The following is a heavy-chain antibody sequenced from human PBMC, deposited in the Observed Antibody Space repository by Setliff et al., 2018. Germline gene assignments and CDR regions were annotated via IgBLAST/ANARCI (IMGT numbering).Heavy chain of an antibody. CDR1: GFTFSSYW. CDR2: IKQDGSEK. J-gene: IGHJ6*03. D-gene: IGHD5-12*01. CDR3: AREKMATNYYYYYMDV. Sequence: GSLSLSCAASGFTFSSYWMSWVRQAPGKGLEWVANIKQDGSEKYYVDSVKGRFTISRDNAKNSLYLQMNSLRAEDTAVYYCAREKMATNYYYYYMDVWGKGTTVTVSS. V-gene: IGHV3-7*01.